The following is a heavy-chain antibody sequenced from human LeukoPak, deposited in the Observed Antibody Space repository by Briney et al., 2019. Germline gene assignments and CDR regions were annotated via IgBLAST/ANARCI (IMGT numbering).Heavy chain of an antibody. J-gene: IGHJ4*02. CDR1: GFTFSSYG. Sequence: GRSLRLSCAASGFTFSSYGMHWVRQAPGKGLEWVSFISYDGSDKYYADSVKGRFTISRDNAKNSLYLQMNSLRAEDTAVYYCARDYYDSSGYYGFDYWGQGTLVTVSS. D-gene: IGHD3-22*01. CDR3: ARDYYDSSGYYGFDY. V-gene: IGHV3-30*03. CDR2: ISYDGSDK.